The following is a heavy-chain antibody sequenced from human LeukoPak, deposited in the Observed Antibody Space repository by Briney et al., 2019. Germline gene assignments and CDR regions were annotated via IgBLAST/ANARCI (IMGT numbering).Heavy chain of an antibody. D-gene: IGHD3-22*01. CDR2: MNPNSGNT. Sequence: ASVKVSCKASGYTFTSYDINWVRRATGQGLEWMGWMNPNSGNTGYAQKFQGRVTITRNTSISTAYMELSSLRSEDTAVYYCARVWYSSGYYYPGGNYYYYYMDVWGKGTTVTVSS. V-gene: IGHV1-8*03. J-gene: IGHJ6*03. CDR3: ARVWYSSGYYYPGGNYYYYYMDV. CDR1: GYTFTSYD.